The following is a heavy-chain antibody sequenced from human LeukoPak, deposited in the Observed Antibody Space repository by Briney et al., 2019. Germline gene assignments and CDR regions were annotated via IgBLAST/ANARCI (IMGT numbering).Heavy chain of an antibody. V-gene: IGHV3-30*18. D-gene: IGHD3-9*01. CDR2: ISYDGSNK. CDR3: AKDLDILTGYRGENYGMDV. Sequence: PGRSLRLSCAASGFTFSSYGMHWVRQAPGKGLEWVAVISYDGSNKYYAGSVKGRFTISRDNSKNTLYLQTNSLRAEDTAVYYCAKDLDILTGYRGENYGMDVWGKGTTVTVSS. CDR1: GFTFSSYG. J-gene: IGHJ6*04.